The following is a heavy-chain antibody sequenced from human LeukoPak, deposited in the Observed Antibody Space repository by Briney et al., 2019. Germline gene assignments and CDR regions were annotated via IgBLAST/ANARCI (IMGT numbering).Heavy chain of an antibody. V-gene: IGHV1-69*05. CDR1: GGTFSSYA. Sequence: SSVKVSCKASGGTFSSYAISWARQAPGQGLEWMGRIIPLFGTANYAQKFQDRVTITTDESTSTAYMELSSLRSEDTAMYYCARDHYSNYDGFDYWGQGTLVTVSS. CDR3: ARDHYSNYDGFDY. CDR2: IIPLFGTA. D-gene: IGHD4-11*01. J-gene: IGHJ4*02.